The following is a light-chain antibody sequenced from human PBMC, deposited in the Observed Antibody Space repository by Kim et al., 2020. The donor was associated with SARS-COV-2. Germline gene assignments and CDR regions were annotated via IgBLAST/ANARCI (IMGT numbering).Light chain of an antibody. CDR2: ANT. J-gene: IGLJ3*02. CDR3: QSYDSSLSGV. CDR1: SSNIGAGYD. Sequence: GQRVTISCTGSSSNIGAGYDVHWYQQFPGTAPKLIVYANTIRPSGVPDRFSGSKSGTSASLAITGLQAEDEADYYCQSYDSSLSGVFGGGTQLTVL. V-gene: IGLV1-40*01.